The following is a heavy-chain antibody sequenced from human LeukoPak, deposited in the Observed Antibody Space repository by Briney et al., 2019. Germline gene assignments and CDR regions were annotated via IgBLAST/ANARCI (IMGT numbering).Heavy chain of an antibody. D-gene: IGHD1-26*01. CDR2: ISGSDGHT. CDR1: GFTLSDHA. V-gene: IGHV3-23*01. J-gene: IGHJ3*02. Sequence: GGSLRLSCAASGFTLSDHAMNWVRQAPGEGLEWLSAISGSDGHTFYADSVKGRFTISRDNSKNTLYLQMTSLRAEDTALYYCVKSVGVASLIVDALHIWGQGTMVAVSS. CDR3: VKSVGVASLIVDALHI.